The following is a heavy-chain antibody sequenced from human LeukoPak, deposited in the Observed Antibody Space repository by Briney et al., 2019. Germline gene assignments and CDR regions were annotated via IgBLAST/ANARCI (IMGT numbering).Heavy chain of an antibody. CDR2: INHSGGT. D-gene: IGHD3-10*01. J-gene: IGHJ4*02. CDR3: ARRGRGAGDY. V-gene: IGHV4-34*01. CDR1: GGSFSGYY. Sequence: PSETLSLTCAVYGGSFSGYYWSWIRQPPGKGLEWIGEINHSGGTNYNPSLKSRVTISVDTSKNQFSLKLSSVTAADTAVYYCARRGRGAGDYWGQGTLVTVSS.